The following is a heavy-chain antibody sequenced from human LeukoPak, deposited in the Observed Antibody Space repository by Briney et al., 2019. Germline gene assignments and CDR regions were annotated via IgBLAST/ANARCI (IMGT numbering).Heavy chain of an antibody. CDR2: ISGSGGST. CDR1: GFTFRNYA. V-gene: IGHV3-23*01. CDR3: AKGTDFWGGYFDY. Sequence: PGGSLRLSCAAFGFTFRNYAMSWVRQAPGKGLEWVSGISGSGGSTYYADSVKGRSTITRENSKDTMYLQVNSLRAEDTAVYYCAKGTDFWGGYFDYWGQGTLVTVSS. J-gene: IGHJ4*02. D-gene: IGHD3-3*01.